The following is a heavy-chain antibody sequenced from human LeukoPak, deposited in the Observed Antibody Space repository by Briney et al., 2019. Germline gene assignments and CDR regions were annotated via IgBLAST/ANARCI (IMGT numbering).Heavy chain of an antibody. CDR3: ARLLSEYCSSTSCYVRRDY. V-gene: IGHV3-23*01. CDR1: GFTFSSYA. Sequence: GGSLRLSCAASGFTFSSYATSWVRQAPGKGLEWVSAISGSGGSTYYADSVKGRFTISRDNSKNTLYLQMNSLRAEDTAVYYCARLLSEYCSSTSCYVRRDYWGQGTLVTVSS. CDR2: ISGSGGST. J-gene: IGHJ4*02. D-gene: IGHD2-2*01.